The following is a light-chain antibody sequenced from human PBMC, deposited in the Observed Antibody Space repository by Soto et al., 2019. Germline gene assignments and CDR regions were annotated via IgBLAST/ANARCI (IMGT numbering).Light chain of an antibody. Sequence: QSVLTQPPSASESPGQSVTISCTGTSSDVGGYNYVSWYQQHPGKAPRLMIYEVSKRPSGVPDRFSGSKSGNTASLTVSGLQAEDEADYYCSSYAGSNNFDFGTGTKVTVL. CDR2: EVS. CDR3: SSYAGSNNFD. V-gene: IGLV2-8*01. CDR1: SSDVGGYNY. J-gene: IGLJ1*01.